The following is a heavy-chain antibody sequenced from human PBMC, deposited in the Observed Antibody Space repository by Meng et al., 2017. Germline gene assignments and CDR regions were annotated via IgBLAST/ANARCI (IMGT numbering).Heavy chain of an antibody. CDR3: ARDEDISAAGKLFGDY. J-gene: IGHJ4*02. CDR2: LNPNSGDT. Sequence: QLMPLQSGAQVKKPAAPAQVSCKPSGYNFPDNYRHGVRRAPGQGLEWMGRLNPNSGDTHYAQKLQARVTMTGDTSISTAYMELSGLRSDDAAMYYCARDEDISAAGKLFGDYWGQGTLVTVSS. V-gene: IGHV1-2*06. CDR1: GYNFPDNY. D-gene: IGHD6-25*01.